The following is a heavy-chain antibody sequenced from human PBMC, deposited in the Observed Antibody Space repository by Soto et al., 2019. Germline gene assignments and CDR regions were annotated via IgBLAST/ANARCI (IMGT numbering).Heavy chain of an antibody. Sequence: GGSLRLSCTASGFTVSSNYMSWVRQAPGKGLEWISVIYSGSSTYYADSVKGRFTISRDNSKNTLYLQMNSLRAEDTAVYYCAREGYCGGGSCYSNYWGRGTLVTVSS. V-gene: IGHV3-53*01. D-gene: IGHD2-15*01. CDR1: GFTVSSNY. CDR2: IYSGSST. J-gene: IGHJ4*02. CDR3: AREGYCGGGSCYSNY.